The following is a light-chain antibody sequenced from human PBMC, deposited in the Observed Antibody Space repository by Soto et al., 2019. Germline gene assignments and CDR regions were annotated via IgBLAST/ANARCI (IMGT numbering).Light chain of an antibody. J-gene: IGKJ5*01. CDR1: QSISSY. Sequence: DIQMTQSPSSLSASVGDRVTITCRASQSISSYLNWYQQKPGKAPKLLIYAASSLQSGVLSRFSGSGSGTDFTLTISSLQPEDFATYYCQQSYSTPWTFGQGTRLE. CDR2: AAS. CDR3: QQSYSTPWT. V-gene: IGKV1-39*01.